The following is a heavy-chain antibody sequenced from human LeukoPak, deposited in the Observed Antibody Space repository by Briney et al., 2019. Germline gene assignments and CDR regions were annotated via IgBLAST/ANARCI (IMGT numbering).Heavy chain of an antibody. Sequence: PSETLSLTCAVSGASISSSHWWSWVRQPPRKGLEWIGEIYHGGSTNCNPSLKGQVTISVDRSNNQFSLKLSSVTAADTAVYYCARDQYSGSLDYWGRGTLVTVSS. CDR3: ARDQYSGSLDY. CDR2: IYHGGST. J-gene: IGHJ4*02. CDR1: GASISSSHW. V-gene: IGHV4-4*02. D-gene: IGHD1-26*01.